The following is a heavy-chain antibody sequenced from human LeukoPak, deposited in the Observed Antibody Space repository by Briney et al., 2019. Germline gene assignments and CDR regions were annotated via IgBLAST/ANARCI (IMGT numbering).Heavy chain of an antibody. CDR1: GYSISSGYF. V-gene: IGHV4-38-2*02. J-gene: IGHJ5*02. CDR2: IYHSGST. D-gene: IGHD6-13*01. CDR3: ARIYSSSWFLNWFDP. Sequence: SSETLSLTCTVSGYSISSGYFWGWIRQPPGKGLECIGTIYHSGSTYYNPSLKSRVTISVDTSKNQFSLKLNSVTAADTAVYYCARIYSSSWFLNWFDPWGQGTLVTVSS.